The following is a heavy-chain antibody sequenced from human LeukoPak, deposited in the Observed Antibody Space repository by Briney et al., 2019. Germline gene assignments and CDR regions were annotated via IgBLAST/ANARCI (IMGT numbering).Heavy chain of an antibody. CDR1: GFTFSNYG. D-gene: IGHD1-26*01. Sequence: PGRSLRLSCAGSGFTFSNYGMHWVRQAPGKGLEWVAFVRYDESTKFYADSVKGRFTISRDNSKTTLYLQMNSLRAEDTAVYYCAKGRSGSYYSSFHYWGQGTLVTVSS. CDR2: VRYDESTK. J-gene: IGHJ4*02. V-gene: IGHV3-30*02. CDR3: AKGRSGSYYSSFHY.